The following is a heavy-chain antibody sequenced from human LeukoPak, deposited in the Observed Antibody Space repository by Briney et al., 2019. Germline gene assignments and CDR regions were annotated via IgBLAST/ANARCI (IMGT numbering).Heavy chain of an antibody. D-gene: IGHD6-13*01. CDR1: GFTFSSSG. J-gene: IGHJ4*02. Sequence: GGSLRLSCAASGFTFSSSGMHWVRQAPGKGLEWVAVISYDGSNKYYADSVKGRFTISRDNSKNTLYLQMNSLRAEDTAVYYCARDLAAAGTSPDYWGQGTLVTVSS. V-gene: IGHV3-30*03. CDR2: ISYDGSNK. CDR3: ARDLAAAGTSPDY.